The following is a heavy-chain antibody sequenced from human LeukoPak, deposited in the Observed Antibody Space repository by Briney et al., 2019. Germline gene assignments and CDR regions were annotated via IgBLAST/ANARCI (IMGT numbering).Heavy chain of an antibody. CDR1: GSTFNNAW. CDR2: VKSKADGGTT. D-gene: IGHD1-26*01. V-gene: IGHV3-15*01. J-gene: IGHJ4*02. CDR3: TSDPRIGRYFDY. Sequence: GGSLRLSCTASGSTFNNAWMNWVRQVPGKGLEWVGRVKSKADGGTTDYAVPVKGRFTVSRDDSEDTLHLQMNSLKTEDTAVYYCTSDPRIGRYFDYWGQGALVTVSS.